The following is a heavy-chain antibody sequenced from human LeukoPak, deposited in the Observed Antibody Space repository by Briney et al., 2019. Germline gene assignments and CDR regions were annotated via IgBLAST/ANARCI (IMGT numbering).Heavy chain of an antibody. CDR2: IYYTGRT. D-gene: IGHD1-26*01. CDR3: ARRGSMGGSFVGAFDI. Sequence: SETLSLTCTVSGGSISDYYWSWIRQPPGKGLEWIGSIYYTGRTFYNPSLKSRVTISVDTSKNQFSLKLSSVTAADTAVYYCARRGSMGGSFVGAFDIWGQGTMVTVSS. J-gene: IGHJ3*02. V-gene: IGHV4-59*05. CDR1: GGSISDYY.